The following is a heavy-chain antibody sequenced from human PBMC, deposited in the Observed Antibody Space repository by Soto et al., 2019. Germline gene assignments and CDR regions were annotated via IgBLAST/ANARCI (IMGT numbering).Heavy chain of an antibody. V-gene: IGHV1-46*01. CDR1: GCTFRHYY. CDR2: INPSGGAT. J-gene: IGHJ4*02. D-gene: IGHD3-22*01. Sequence: ASVKVSCKACGCTFRHYYIHWVRQAPGQGLEWMGLINPSGGATSYSQRFQGRVTITKDSSTSTVYMELSSLGSEDTAVYYCGRAFDRSGLYWGQGTLVTVSS. CDR3: GRAFDRSGLY.